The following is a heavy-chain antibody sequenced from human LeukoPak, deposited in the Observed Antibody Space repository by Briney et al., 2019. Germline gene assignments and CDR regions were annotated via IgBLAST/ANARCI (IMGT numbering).Heavy chain of an antibody. CDR3: ARVVMRYDSSGYGAFDF. Sequence: SVKVSCKASGGTFSSYAISWVRQAPGQGLEWMGGIIPIFGTANYAQKFQGRVTITTDESTSTAYMELSSLRSEDTAVYYCARVVMRYDSSGYGAFDFWGQGTMVTVSS. CDR1: GGTFSSYA. J-gene: IGHJ3*01. V-gene: IGHV1-69*05. D-gene: IGHD3-22*01. CDR2: IIPIFGTA.